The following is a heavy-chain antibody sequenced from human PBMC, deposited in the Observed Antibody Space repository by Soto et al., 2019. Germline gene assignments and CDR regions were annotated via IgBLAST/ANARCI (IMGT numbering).Heavy chain of an antibody. Sequence: ASVNVSCKASGYTFTSYYMHWVRQAPGQGLEWMGIINPSGGSTSYAQKFQGRVTMTRDTSTSTVYMELSSLRSEDTAVYYCARDSLFSPNYYYYYGMDVWGQGTTVTVSS. D-gene: IGHD7-27*01. CDR1: GYTFTSYY. J-gene: IGHJ6*02. V-gene: IGHV1-46*01. CDR2: INPSGGST. CDR3: ARDSLFSPNYYYYYGMDV.